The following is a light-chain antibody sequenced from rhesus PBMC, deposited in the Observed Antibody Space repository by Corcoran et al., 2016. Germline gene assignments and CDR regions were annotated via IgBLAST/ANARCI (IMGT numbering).Light chain of an antibody. V-gene: IGKV1-69*01. J-gene: IGKJ3*01. Sequence: DIQMTQSPSSLSASVGDRVNITCRASQGISNWLAWYQQQPGKTPKLLIYRTSNLETGVPSRFSGSGSGTDFTLTSSSLQPEDIATYYCQQHDNSPFTFGPGTKLDIK. CDR2: RTS. CDR1: QGISNW. CDR3: QQHDNSPFT.